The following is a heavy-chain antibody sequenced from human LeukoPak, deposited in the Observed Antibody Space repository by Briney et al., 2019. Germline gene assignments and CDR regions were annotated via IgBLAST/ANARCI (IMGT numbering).Heavy chain of an antibody. J-gene: IGHJ5*02. D-gene: IGHD2-2*02. CDR3: ARGLVVPAAIDYNWFDP. CDR1: GGSISSGGYY. V-gene: IGHV4-31*03. CDR2: IYYSGST. Sequence: PSETLSLTCTVSGGSISSGGYYWSWIRQHPGTGLEWIGYIYYSGSTYYNPSLKSRVTISVDTSKNQFSLKLSSVTAADTAVYYCARGLVVPAAIDYNWFDPWGQGTLVTVSS.